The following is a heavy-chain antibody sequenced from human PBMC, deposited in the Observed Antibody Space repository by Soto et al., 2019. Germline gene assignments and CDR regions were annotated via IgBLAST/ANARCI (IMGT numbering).Heavy chain of an antibody. J-gene: IGHJ5*02. CDR2: IYHSGST. V-gene: IGHV4-30-2*01. Sequence: QLQLQESGSGLVKPSQTLSLTCAVSGGSISSGGYSWSWIRQPPGKGLEWIGYIYHSGSTYYNPSRRSRVTISVDRSKNQFSLKLSSVTAADTAVYYCARAGGSGSYLVGWFDPWGQGTLVTVSS. CDR3: ARAGGSGSYLVGWFDP. CDR1: GGSISSGGYS. D-gene: IGHD3-10*01.